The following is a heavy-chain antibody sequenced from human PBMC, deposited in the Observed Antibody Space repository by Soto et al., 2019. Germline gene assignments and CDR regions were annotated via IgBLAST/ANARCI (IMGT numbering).Heavy chain of an antibody. V-gene: IGHV4-31*03. CDR2: IYYSGST. J-gene: IGHJ4*02. CDR1: GGSISSGGYY. CDR3: ARGRTSSPTPGDY. D-gene: IGHD2-2*01. Sequence: QVQLQESGPGLVKPSQTLSLTCTVSGGSISSGGYYWSWIRQHPGKGLEWIGYIYYSGSTYYNPSLKSRVTISVATSKTQFSLKLSSVPAADTAVYYCARGRTSSPTPGDYWGQGTLVTVSS.